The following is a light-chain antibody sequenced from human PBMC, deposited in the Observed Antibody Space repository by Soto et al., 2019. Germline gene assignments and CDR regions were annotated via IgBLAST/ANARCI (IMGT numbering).Light chain of an antibody. J-gene: IGLJ2*01. CDR1: SSNIGSNY. V-gene: IGLV1-47*01. CDR3: AAWDDSLSGVV. Sequence: QSVLTQAPSASGTPGQRVTISCSGSSSNIGSNYVYWYQQLPGTVPQLLIYRNSERPSGVPDRFSGSKSGTSASLAISGLRSADEADYYCAAWDDSLSGVVFGGGTKLTVL. CDR2: RNS.